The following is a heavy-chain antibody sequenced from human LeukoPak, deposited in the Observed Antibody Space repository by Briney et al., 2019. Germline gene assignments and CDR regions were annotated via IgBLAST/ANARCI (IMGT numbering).Heavy chain of an antibody. Sequence: SETLSFTCAVSGGPISSADYYWSWIRQSPGKGLEWIGFICYSGSTYYNPSLKSRVTISGDTSKNQFALKLRSVTAADTAVYYCTSIVVVTAAIDYWGQGTLVTVSS. V-gene: IGHV4-30-4*02. D-gene: IGHD2-21*02. CDR3: TSIVVVTAAIDY. CDR1: GGPISSADYY. J-gene: IGHJ4*02. CDR2: ICYSGST.